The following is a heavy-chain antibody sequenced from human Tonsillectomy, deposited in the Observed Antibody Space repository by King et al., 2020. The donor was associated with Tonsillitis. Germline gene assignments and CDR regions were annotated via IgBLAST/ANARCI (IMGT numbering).Heavy chain of an antibody. CDR2: IYSDGSST. CDR1: GFTFSSYW. D-gene: IGHD1-1*01. J-gene: IGHJ4*02. CDR3: ANTRRLDY. V-gene: IGHV3-74*01. Sequence: QLVESGAGLVQPGGSLRLSCAASGFTFSSYWMHWVRQAPGKGLVWVSRIYSDGSSTSYADTVKGRFTISRDNAKNTLYLQMNSLGAEYTAVYYCANTRRLDYWGQGTLDTVS.